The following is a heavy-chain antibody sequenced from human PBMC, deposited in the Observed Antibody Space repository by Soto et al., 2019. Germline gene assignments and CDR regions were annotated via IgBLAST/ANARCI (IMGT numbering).Heavy chain of an antibody. CDR2: INHSGST. V-gene: IGHV4-34*01. D-gene: IGHD6-6*01. Sequence: QVQLQQWGAGLLKPSETLSLTCAVYGASFRGYYWSWIRQPPGKGLEWIGEINHSGSTNYNPSLKSRVTISVDTSKNQFSLKLSSVTAADTAVYYCARTSGFAYWGQGTLVTVSS. CDR3: ARTSGFAY. J-gene: IGHJ4*02. CDR1: GASFRGYY.